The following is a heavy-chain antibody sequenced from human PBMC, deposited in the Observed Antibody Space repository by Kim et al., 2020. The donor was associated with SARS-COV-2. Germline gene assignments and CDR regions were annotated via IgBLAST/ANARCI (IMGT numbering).Heavy chain of an antibody. D-gene: IGHD1-1*01. CDR1: GYTLTELS. CDR3: ATVGTFRDAFDI. Sequence: ASVKVSCKVSGYTLTELSMHWVRQAPGKGLEWMGGFDPEDGETIYAQKFQGRVTMTEDTSTDTAYMELSSLRSEDTAVYYCATVGTFRDAFDIWGQGTMVTVSS. J-gene: IGHJ3*02. CDR2: FDPEDGET. V-gene: IGHV1-24*01.